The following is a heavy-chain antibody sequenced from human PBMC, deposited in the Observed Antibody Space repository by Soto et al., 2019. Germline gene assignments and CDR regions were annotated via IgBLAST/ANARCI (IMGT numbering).Heavy chain of an antibody. CDR2: INPSGGSP. D-gene: IGHD2-2*01. V-gene: IGHV1-46*01. Sequence: ASVKVSCKASGYTFTSSYLHWVRQAPGQGLEWMAIINPSGGSPSFAQKFQGRVTMTRDTSTSTVYMELSSLRSEDTAVYYCASGCDGTTCYVTSRAYDDWGQGTMVTVSS. J-gene: IGHJ3*01. CDR3: ASGCDGTTCYVTSRAYDD. CDR1: GYTFTSSY.